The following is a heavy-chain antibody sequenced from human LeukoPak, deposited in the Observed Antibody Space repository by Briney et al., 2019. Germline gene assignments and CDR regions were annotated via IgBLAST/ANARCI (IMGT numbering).Heavy chain of an antibody. CDR2: IHYSGST. J-gene: IGHJ1*01. D-gene: IGHD1-1*01. V-gene: IGHV4-39*07. CDR1: GGSISSSSYY. CDR3: ARTAGSQAEHFQH. Sequence: SETLSLTCTVSGGSISSSSYYWGWIRQPPGKGLEWIGSIHYSGSTYYDPSLKSRVTISVDTSKNQFSLKLSSVTAADTAVYYCARTAGSQAEHFQHWGQGTLVTVSS.